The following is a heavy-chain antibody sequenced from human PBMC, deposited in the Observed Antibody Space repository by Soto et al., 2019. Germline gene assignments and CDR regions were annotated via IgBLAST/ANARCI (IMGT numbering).Heavy chain of an antibody. CDR3: ARTMSGSGYGMDV. Sequence: TSETLSLTCTVSGGSISSRSYYWGWIRQPPGKGLDWIGIIYYSGNTYYNPSLKSRVTISVDTSKNQFSLKLTSVTAADTAVYYCARTMSGSGYGMDVWGQGTTVTVSS. CDR2: IYYSGNT. J-gene: IGHJ6*02. CDR1: GGSISSRSYY. V-gene: IGHV4-39*01. D-gene: IGHD6-19*01.